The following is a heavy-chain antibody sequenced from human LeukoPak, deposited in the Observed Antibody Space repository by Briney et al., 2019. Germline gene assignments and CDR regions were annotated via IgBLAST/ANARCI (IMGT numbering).Heavy chain of an antibody. Sequence: GESLKISCKGSGYSFTSYWIGWVRQMPGKGLEWMGIIYPGDSDTRYSPSFQGQVTISADKSISTAYLQWSSLKASDTAMYYCARLFTMVRGVHRPYYFDYWGQGTLVTVSS. J-gene: IGHJ4*02. V-gene: IGHV5-51*01. D-gene: IGHD3-10*01. CDR1: GYSFTSYW. CDR2: IYPGDSDT. CDR3: ARLFTMVRGVHRPYYFDY.